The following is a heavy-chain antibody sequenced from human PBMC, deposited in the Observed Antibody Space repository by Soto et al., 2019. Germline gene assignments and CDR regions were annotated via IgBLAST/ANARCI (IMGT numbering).Heavy chain of an antibody. CDR3: ARGLVLLWFGELHHGWFDP. V-gene: IGHV4-39*01. J-gene: IGHJ5*02. Sequence: SETLSLTCTVSGGSISSSSYYWGWIRQPPGKGLEWIGSIYYSGSTYYNPSLKSRVTISVDTSKNQFSLKLSSVTAADTAVYYCARGLVLLWFGELHHGWFDPWGQGTLVTVSS. D-gene: IGHD3-10*01. CDR2: IYYSGST. CDR1: GGSISSSSYY.